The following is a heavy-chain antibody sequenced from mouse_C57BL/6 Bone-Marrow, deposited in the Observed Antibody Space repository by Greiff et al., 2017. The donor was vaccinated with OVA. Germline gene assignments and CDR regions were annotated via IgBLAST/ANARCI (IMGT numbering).Heavy chain of an antibody. J-gene: IGHJ1*03. CDR1: GFTFSSYA. V-gene: IGHV5-4*03. Sequence: EVMLVESGGGLVKPGGSLKLSCAASGFTFSSYAMSWVRQTPEKRLEWVATISDGGSYTYYPDNVKGRFTISRDNAKNNLYLQMSHLKSEDTAMYDCARPIYDGYYVGFDVWGTGTTVTVSS. CDR3: ARPIYDGYYVGFDV. CDR2: ISDGGSYT. D-gene: IGHD2-3*01.